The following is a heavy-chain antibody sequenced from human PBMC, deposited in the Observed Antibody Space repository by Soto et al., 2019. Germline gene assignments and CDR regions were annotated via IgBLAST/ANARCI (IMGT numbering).Heavy chain of an antibody. CDR2: IWYDGSNK. CDR3: ARDNPPRGSSSSWYPRYYYYYGMDV. D-gene: IGHD6-13*01. V-gene: IGHV3-33*01. Sequence: PGGSLRLSCAASGFTFSSYGMHWVRQAPGKGLEWVAVIWYDGSNKYYADSVKGRFTISRDNSKNTLYLQMNSLRAEDTAVYYCARDNPPRGSSSSWYPRYYYYYGMDVWGQGTTVTVSS. CDR1: GFTFSSYG. J-gene: IGHJ6*02.